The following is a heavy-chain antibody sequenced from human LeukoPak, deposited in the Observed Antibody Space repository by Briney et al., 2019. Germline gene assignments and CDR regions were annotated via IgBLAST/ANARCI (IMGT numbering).Heavy chain of an antibody. V-gene: IGHV1-8*01. Sequence: GSSVKVSCKASGGTFSRYAINWVRQATGQGLEWMGWMNPNSGNTGYAQKFQGRVTMTRNTSISTAYMELSSLRSEDTAVYYCARFAYSSSWYVLNYYYYYYMDVWGKGTTVTVSS. CDR3: ARFAYSSSWYVLNYYYYYYMDV. CDR2: MNPNSGNT. D-gene: IGHD6-13*01. J-gene: IGHJ6*03. CDR1: GGTFSRYA.